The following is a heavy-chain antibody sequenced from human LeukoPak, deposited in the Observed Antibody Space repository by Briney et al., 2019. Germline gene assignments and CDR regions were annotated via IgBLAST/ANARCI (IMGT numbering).Heavy chain of an antibody. V-gene: IGHV3-48*01. CDR2: ISSSSSTI. J-gene: IGHJ6*03. Sequence: GGSLRLSCAASGFTFSSYSMNWVRQAPGKGLEWVSYISSSSSTIYYADSVKGRFTISRDNAKNSLYLQMNSLRAEDTAVYYCNTYCSSTSCYYYYYMDVWGKGTTVTVSS. CDR3: NTYCSSTSCYYYYYMDV. CDR1: GFTFSSYS. D-gene: IGHD2-2*01.